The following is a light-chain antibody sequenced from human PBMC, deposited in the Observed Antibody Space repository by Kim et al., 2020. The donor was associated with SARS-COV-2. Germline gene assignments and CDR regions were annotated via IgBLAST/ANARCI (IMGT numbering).Light chain of an antibody. CDR2: GAF. CDR1: QSVRSNY. Sequence: EIVLTQPPATLSLSPGERVTLSCRASQSVRSNYVAWYQQKPGQAPRLLIFGAFTRAKGIPDRFSGSGSGTDFTLTFSRLEPEDFAVYYCQQYGSSPLTFGGGTKVDIK. CDR3: QQYGSSPLT. J-gene: IGKJ4*01. V-gene: IGKV3-20*01.